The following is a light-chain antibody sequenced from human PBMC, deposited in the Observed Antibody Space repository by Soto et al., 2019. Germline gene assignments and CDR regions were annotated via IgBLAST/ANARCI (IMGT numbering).Light chain of an antibody. V-gene: IGLV1-51*01. CDR2: DNN. CDR3: GTWDSSLSAVV. Sequence: QSVLTQPPSMSAAPGQMVAISCSGTSSNIGDNYVSWYRQLPGTAPKLLIYDNNKRPSGIPDRFSGSKSGTSATLGITGLQTGDEADYYCGTWDSSLSAVVFGGGTKVTVL. J-gene: IGLJ2*01. CDR1: SSNIGDNY.